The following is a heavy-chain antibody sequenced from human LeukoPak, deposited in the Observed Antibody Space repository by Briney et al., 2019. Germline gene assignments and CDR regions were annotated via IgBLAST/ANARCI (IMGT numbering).Heavy chain of an antibody. D-gene: IGHD3-10*01. V-gene: IGHV4-34*01. J-gene: IGHJ4*02. Sequence: SETLSLTCAVYGGSFSGYYWSWIRHPPGKGLEWIGEIHHSGSTNYTPSHKSRVTISVDTSQTPFSMKLSSVTAADTAVYYCARRVLLWFGELLPPDYWGQGTLVTVSS. CDR2: IHHSGST. CDR1: GGSFSGYY. CDR3: ARRVLLWFGELLPPDY.